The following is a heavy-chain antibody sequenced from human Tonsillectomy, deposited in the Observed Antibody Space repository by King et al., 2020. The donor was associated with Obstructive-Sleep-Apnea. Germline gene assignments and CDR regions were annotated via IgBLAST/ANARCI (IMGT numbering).Heavy chain of an antibody. D-gene: IGHD3-9*01. Sequence: VPLQESGPGLLKPSQTLSLTCTVSGGSISSGDYYWSWIRQHPGKGLEWIGYIYYSGSTYYNPSLKSRVSISVDTSKNQFSLKLTSVTAADTAVYYCARGFYDILTGYYQMGGFDYWGQGTLVTVSS. J-gene: IGHJ4*02. CDR3: ARGFYDILTGYYQMGGFDY. CDR1: GGSISSGDYY. V-gene: IGHV4-31*03. CDR2: IYYSGST.